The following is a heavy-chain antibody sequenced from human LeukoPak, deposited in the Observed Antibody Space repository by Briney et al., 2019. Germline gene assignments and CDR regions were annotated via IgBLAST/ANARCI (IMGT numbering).Heavy chain of an antibody. V-gene: IGHV4-59*01. Sequence: PSETLSLTCSVYGGSISSYYWSWIRQPPGKGLEWIGYMYYSGSTHYNPSLESRVTISIDTSRKQLSLKLTSMTAADTAVYYCARDRRKSTKPNDAFDIWGQGTMVTVSS. CDR3: ARDRRKSTKPNDAFDI. CDR1: GGSISSYY. D-gene: IGHD1-1*01. CDR2: MYYSGST. J-gene: IGHJ3*02.